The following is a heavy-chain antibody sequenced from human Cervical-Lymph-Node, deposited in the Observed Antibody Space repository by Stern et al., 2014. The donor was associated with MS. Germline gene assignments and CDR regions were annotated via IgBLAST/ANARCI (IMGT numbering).Heavy chain of an antibody. Sequence: QVQLQESGPGLVKPSQSLSLTCTVSGDSMTSGGYYWSWIRQNPGKGLEWIGYIYHSGSDYYRPSLTGRATLSVDTSKNQFSLKLNSVTAADTAVYFCARETISAGSALDSLGQGTLVTVSS. CDR3: ARETISAGSALDS. CDR2: IYHSGSD. J-gene: IGHJ4*02. CDR1: GDSMTSGGYY. D-gene: IGHD3-3*01. V-gene: IGHV4-31*03.